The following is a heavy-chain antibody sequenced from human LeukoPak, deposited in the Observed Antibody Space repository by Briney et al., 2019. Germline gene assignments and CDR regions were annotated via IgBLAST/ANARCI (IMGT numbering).Heavy chain of an antibody. CDR1: GGTFSSYA. CDR3: AREGKPAATPIYYYYYMDV. Sequence: SVKVSCKASGGTFSSYAIRWVRQAPGQGLEWMGGIIPIFGTANYAQKFQGRVTITADESTSTAYMELSSLRSEDTAVYYCAREGKPAATPIYYYYYMDVWGKGTTVTVSS. J-gene: IGHJ6*03. D-gene: IGHD2-2*01. V-gene: IGHV1-69*13. CDR2: IIPIFGTA.